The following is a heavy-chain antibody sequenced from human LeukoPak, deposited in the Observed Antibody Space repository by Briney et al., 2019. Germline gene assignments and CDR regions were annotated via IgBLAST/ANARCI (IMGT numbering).Heavy chain of an antibody. V-gene: IGHV3-30*03. CDR1: GFTFSSYG. Sequence: PGGSLRLSCAASGFTFSSYGIHWVRLTPGKGLEWVAVISDDGTRKYYADSVQGRFTISRDNSRNTLYLQMNSLRAEDMAVYYCAREFSGYAFDIWGQGTMVTVSS. D-gene: IGHD5-12*01. CDR2: ISDDGTRK. CDR3: AREFSGYAFDI. J-gene: IGHJ3*02.